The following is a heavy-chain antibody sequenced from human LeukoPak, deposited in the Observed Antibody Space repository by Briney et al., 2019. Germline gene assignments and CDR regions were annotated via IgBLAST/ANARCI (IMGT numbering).Heavy chain of an antibody. CDR2: INPNSGGT. J-gene: IGHJ5*02. D-gene: IGHD6-6*01. Sequence: ASVKVSCKASGYTFTGYYMHWVRQAPGQGLEWMGWINPNSGGTNYAQKFQGRVTMTRDTSISTAYMELSRLRSDDTAVYYCARSPSIAARGPLTRFDPWGQGTLVTVSS. CDR3: ARSPSIAARGPLTRFDP. V-gene: IGHV1-2*02. CDR1: GYTFTGYY.